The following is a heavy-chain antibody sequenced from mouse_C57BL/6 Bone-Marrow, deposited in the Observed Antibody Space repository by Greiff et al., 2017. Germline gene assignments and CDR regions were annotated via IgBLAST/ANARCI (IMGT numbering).Heavy chain of an antibody. Sequence: QVQLKESGAELMKPGASVKLSCKATGYTFTGYWIEWVKQRPGHGLEWIGEILPGSGSTNYNEKFKGKATFTADTSSNTAYMQLISLTTEDAAIYYCARRTGTAGFAYWGQGTLVTVSA. V-gene: IGHV1-9*01. J-gene: IGHJ3*01. CDR1: GYTFTGYW. CDR2: ILPGSGST. CDR3: ARRTGTAGFAY. D-gene: IGHD4-1*01.